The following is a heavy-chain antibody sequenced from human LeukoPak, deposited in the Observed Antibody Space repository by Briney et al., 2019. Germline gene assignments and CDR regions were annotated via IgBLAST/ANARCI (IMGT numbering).Heavy chain of an antibody. CDR1: GGSISSYY. CDR3: ARQTSGTMVRGVIITEEY. J-gene: IGHJ4*02. D-gene: IGHD3-10*01. V-gene: IGHV4-59*01. Sequence: NPSETLSLTCTVSGGSISSYYWSWIRQPPGKGLEWIGYIYYSGSTSYNPSLKSRVTISVDTSKNQFSLKLSSVTAADTAVYYCARQTSGTMVRGVIITEEYWGQGTLVTISS. CDR2: IYYSGST.